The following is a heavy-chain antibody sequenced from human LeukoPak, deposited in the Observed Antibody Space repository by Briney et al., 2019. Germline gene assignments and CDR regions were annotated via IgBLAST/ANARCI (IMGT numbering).Heavy chain of an antibody. V-gene: IGHV1-18*01. J-gene: IGHJ4*02. CDR2: ISAYNGNT. Sequence: ASVKVPCKASGYTFTSYGISWVRQAPGQGLEWMGWISAYNGNTNYAQKLQGRVTMTTDTSTSTAYMELRSLRSDDTAVYYCARDSTLRMTYYYGSGSSRLPDYWGQGTLVTVSS. CDR1: GYTFTSYG. CDR3: ARDSTLRMTYYYGSGSSRLPDY. D-gene: IGHD3-10*01.